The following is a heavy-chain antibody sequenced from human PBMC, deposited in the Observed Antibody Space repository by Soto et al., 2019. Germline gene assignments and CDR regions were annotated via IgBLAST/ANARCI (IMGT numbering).Heavy chain of an antibody. CDR2: MYHSGST. Sequence: QVQLQESSPGLVKPSRTLSLTCAVSGGPISSSNWWSWVRQPPGKGLERIGEMYHSGSTNYNPSRERRVTIAVDKSKNQFSLKLSSVTAADTAGYYWARMWGVGAARLFDYWGQGTLVTVSS. CDR3: ARMWGVGAARLFDY. J-gene: IGHJ4*02. CDR1: GGPISSSNW. D-gene: IGHD3-10*01. V-gene: IGHV4-4*02.